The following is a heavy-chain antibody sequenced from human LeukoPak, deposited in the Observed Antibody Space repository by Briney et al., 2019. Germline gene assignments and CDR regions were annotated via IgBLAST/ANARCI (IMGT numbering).Heavy chain of an antibody. D-gene: IGHD6-6*01. V-gene: IGHV3-30-3*01. CDR2: ISSDGNSK. J-gene: IGHJ5*02. CDR3: ARTYGSSPNWFDP. Sequence: GGSLRLSCAASGFTFSSYAMHWVRQAPGKGLEWITVISSDGNSKYYADSVKGRFTISRDNSKNILSLQMSNLTTKDTAVYYCARTYGSSPNWFDPWGQGTLVTVSS. CDR1: GFTFSSYA.